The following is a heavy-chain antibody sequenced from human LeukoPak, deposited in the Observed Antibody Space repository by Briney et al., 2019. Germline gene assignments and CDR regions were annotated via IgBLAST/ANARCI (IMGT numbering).Heavy chain of an antibody. CDR2: ISSSGGTI. D-gene: IGHD1-7*01. Sequence: PGGSLRLSCAASGFTFSNYEMNWVRQAPGKGLEWVSYISSSGGTIYDADSVRGRFTISRDNAKNTLYLQMNSLRAEDTAVYYCARDNWNYDYYYHYGMDVWGQGTTVTVSS. CDR1: GFTFSNYE. V-gene: IGHV3-48*03. J-gene: IGHJ6*02. CDR3: ARDNWNYDYYYHYGMDV.